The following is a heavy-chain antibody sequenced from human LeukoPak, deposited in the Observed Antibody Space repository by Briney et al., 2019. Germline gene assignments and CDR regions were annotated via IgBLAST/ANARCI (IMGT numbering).Heavy chain of an antibody. J-gene: IGHJ3*02. CDR2: MNPNSGNT. V-gene: IGHV1-8*01. Sequence: ASVKVSCKASGYTFTSYDINWVRQATGQGLEWMGWMNPNSGNTGYAQKFQGRVTMTRNTSISTAYMELSSLRSEDTAVYYYARVRITMVRGVILGAAFDIWGRGTMVTVSS. CDR3: ARVRITMVRGVILGAAFDI. CDR1: GYTFTSYD. D-gene: IGHD3-10*01.